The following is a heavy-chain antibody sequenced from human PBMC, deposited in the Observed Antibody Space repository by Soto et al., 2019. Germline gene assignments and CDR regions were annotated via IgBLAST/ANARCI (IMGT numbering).Heavy chain of an antibody. Sequence: GGSLRLSCAASGFTFSSYWMHWVRQAPGKGLVWVSRINSDGSSTSYADSVKGRFTISRDNAKNTLYLQMNSLRAEDTAVYYCALSLRAGIAVAVPWFDPWGQGTLVTVSS. V-gene: IGHV3-74*01. CDR3: ALSLRAGIAVAVPWFDP. D-gene: IGHD6-19*01. CDR1: GFTFSSYW. J-gene: IGHJ5*02. CDR2: INSDGSST.